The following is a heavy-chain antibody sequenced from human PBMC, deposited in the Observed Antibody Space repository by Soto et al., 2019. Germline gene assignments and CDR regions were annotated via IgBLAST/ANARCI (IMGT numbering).Heavy chain of an antibody. D-gene: IGHD5-18*01. V-gene: IGHV4-31*03. CDR3: ARHVSAVGRRGYFDF. CDR1: GGSMSTSAYY. CDR2: SYYSGST. J-gene: IGHJ4*02. Sequence: QVQLQESGPGLVKPSETLSLTCTVSGGSMSTSAYYWSWIRQHPGKGLEWIGYSYYSGSTFYNPSLMSRVTISVDTSKHQFSLKMTSVTAADTAIYYCARHVSAVGRRGYFDFWGLGTLVTVSS.